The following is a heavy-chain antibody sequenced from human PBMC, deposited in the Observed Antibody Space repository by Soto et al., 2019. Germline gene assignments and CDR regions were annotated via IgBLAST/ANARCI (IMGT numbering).Heavy chain of an antibody. D-gene: IGHD3-10*01. CDR1: GFTFSSYN. Sequence: PGGSLRLSCAASGFTFSSYNLNWVRQAPGQGLEWVSTVTGGGHTTYNADSVNGRFTISRDNSKNTLYLQMNNLRAEDTAIYYCASSSGDLDVYGMDIWGPGTTVTVSS. J-gene: IGHJ6*02. CDR2: VTGGGHTT. V-gene: IGHV3-23*01. CDR3: ASSSGDLDVYGMDI.